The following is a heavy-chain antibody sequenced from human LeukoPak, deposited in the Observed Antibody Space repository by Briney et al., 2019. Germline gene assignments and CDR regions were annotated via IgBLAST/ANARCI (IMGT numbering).Heavy chain of an antibody. V-gene: IGHV1-18*01. J-gene: IGHJ4*02. D-gene: IGHD3-3*01. CDR2: ISPYNGNT. CDR3: ARLPDFWSGYHFDY. CDR1: GYIFTTYS. Sequence: GASVKVSCKASGYIFTTYSISWVRQAPGQGLEWMGWISPYNGNTNYAQKLQGRVTLTTDTSTNTAYMELRSLRSDDTAVYYCARLPDFWSGYHFDYWGQGTLVTVSS.